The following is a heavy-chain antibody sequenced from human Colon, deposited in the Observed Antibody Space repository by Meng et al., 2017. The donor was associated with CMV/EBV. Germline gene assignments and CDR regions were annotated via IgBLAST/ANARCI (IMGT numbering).Heavy chain of an antibody. V-gene: IGHV3-48*04. J-gene: IGHJ3*02. Sequence: GESLKISCAASRFTFSSFGMHWVRQAPGKGLEWVSYISSSGSTIYYADSVKGRFTISRDNAKNSLYLQMNSLRAEDTAVYYCARADQREMATIPDAFDIWGQGTMVTVSS. CDR2: ISSSGSTI. D-gene: IGHD5-24*01. CDR1: RFTFSSFG. CDR3: ARADQREMATIPDAFDI.